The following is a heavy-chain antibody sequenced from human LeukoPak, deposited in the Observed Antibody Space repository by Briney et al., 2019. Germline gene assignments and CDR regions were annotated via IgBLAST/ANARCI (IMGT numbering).Heavy chain of an antibody. J-gene: IGHJ4*02. D-gene: IGHD1-26*01. Sequence: PGGSLRLSCAASGFTFSSSWMSWVRQAPGKGLEWVTNIKPDGSEKYYVDSVKGRFTISRDNAKNSLYLQMNSLRAEGTALYYCARDTVGVTDYWGQGTLVTVSS. CDR1: GFTFSSSW. V-gene: IGHV3-7*01. CDR3: ARDTVGVTDY. CDR2: IKPDGSEK.